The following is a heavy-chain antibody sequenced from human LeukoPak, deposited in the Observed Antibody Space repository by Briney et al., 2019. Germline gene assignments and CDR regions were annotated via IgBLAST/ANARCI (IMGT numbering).Heavy chain of an antibody. CDR2: INHSGST. D-gene: IGHD5-18*01. V-gene: IGHV4-34*01. CDR3: ARHLPRGYSYGPFDY. Sequence: SETLSLTCAVYGGSFSGYYWSWIRQPPGKGLEWIGEINHSGSTNYNPSLKSRVTISVDTSKNQFSLKLSPVTAADTAVYYCARHLPRGYSYGPFDYWGQGTLVTVSS. J-gene: IGHJ4*02. CDR1: GGSFSGYY.